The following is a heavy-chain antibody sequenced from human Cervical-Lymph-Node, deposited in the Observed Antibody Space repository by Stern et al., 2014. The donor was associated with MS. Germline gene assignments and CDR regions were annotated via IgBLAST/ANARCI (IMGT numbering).Heavy chain of an antibody. CDR1: GFSLSTSGVG. V-gene: IGHV2-5*02. CDR2: IYWDDSK. CDR3: ATHAPGVVPAALDY. J-gene: IGHJ4*02. Sequence: SGPTLVKPTQTLTLTCTFSGFSLSTSGVGVGWIRQPPGKALEWLAFIYWDDSKRYSPSLKNRLTITKDTSKNQVVLTMNNMDPVDTATFYCATHAPGVVPAALDYWGQGTLVTVS. D-gene: IGHD2-2*01.